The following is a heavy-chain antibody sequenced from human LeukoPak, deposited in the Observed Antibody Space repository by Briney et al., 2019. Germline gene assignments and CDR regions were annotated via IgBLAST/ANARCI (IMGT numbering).Heavy chain of an antibody. CDR2: ISSSGSTI. Sequence: GGSLRLSCAASGFTFSSCEMNWVRQAPGKGLEWVSYISSSGSTIYYADSVKGRFTISRDNAKNSLYLQMNSLRAEDTAVYYCAREACLEWLLLPGCFDLWGRGTLVTVSS. CDR1: GFTFSSCE. V-gene: IGHV3-48*03. D-gene: IGHD3-3*01. J-gene: IGHJ2*01. CDR3: AREACLEWLLLPGCFDL.